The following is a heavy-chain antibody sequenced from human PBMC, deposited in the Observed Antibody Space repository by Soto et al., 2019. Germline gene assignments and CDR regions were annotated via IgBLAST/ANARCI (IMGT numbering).Heavy chain of an antibody. J-gene: IGHJ6*03. D-gene: IGHD1-7*01. V-gene: IGHV3-23*01. Sequence: EVQLLESGGGLVQPGGSLRLSCAASGFSFSSYAMSWVRQAPGKGLDWVSGISGSGGSAYYADSVKGRFTISRDNSKNTLYLQMKSPRAEDTSLYYCAKAPQLDLRAKIRYYYYMDVWGKGTTVTVSS. CDR1: GFSFSSYA. CDR2: ISGSGGSA. CDR3: AKAPQLDLRAKIRYYYYMDV.